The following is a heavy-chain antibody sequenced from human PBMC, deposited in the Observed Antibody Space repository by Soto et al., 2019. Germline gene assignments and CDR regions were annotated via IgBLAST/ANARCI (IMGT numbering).Heavy chain of an antibody. CDR2: IIPIFGAQ. D-gene: IGHD6-6*01. CDR3: ATPKASTGSSAMGYFHYGTDI. J-gene: IGHJ6*02. Sequence: QVQLVQSGAEVKKPGSSVKVSCRASGGTFSSHAITWVRQAPGQGLEWMGGIIPIFGAQNYAQKFQGRLTITADASTTTVFMELTSLTSDDTAVYYCATPKASTGSSAMGYFHYGTDIWGQGTKVTVSS. CDR1: GGTFSSHA. V-gene: IGHV1-69*01.